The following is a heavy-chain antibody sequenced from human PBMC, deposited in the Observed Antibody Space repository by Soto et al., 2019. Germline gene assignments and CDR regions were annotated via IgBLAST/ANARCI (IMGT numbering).Heavy chain of an antibody. CDR1: GFTFNSYW. J-gene: IGHJ4*02. Sequence: GGSLRLSYVTSGFTFNSYWMSWVRQTPGQGLECVARINHDGSDKNYVDSVKGRFTISRDNAKNSLFLQMNSLRADDTAVYYCTTLSWDASDWHWGLGALVTVSS. D-gene: IGHD6-19*01. CDR3: TTLSWDASDWH. CDR2: INHDGSDK. V-gene: IGHV3-7*03.